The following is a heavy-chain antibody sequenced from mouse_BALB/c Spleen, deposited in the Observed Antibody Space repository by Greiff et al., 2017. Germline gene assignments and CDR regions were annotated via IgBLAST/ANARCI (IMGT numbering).Heavy chain of an antibody. CDR2: ISYDGSN. J-gene: IGHJ2*01. V-gene: IGHV3-6*02. D-gene: IGHD2-3*01. CDR1: GYSITSGYY. CDR3: AREGDGLVFDY. Sequence: EVKLVESGPGLVKPSQSLSLTCSVTGYSITSGYYWNWIRQFPGNKLEWMGYISYDGSNNYNPSLKNRISITRDTSKNQFFLKLNSVTTEDTATYYCAREGDGLVFDYWGQGTTLTVSS.